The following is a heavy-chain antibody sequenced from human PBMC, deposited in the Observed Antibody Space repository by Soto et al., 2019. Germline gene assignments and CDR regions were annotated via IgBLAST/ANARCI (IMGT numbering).Heavy chain of an antibody. CDR2: IYYSGNT. CDR1: GGSISSGGSY. D-gene: IGHD2-2*01. V-gene: IGHV4-30-4*01. J-gene: IGHJ4*02. CDR3: VRYCSTTKCPFDY. Sequence: TLSLTCTVSGGSISSGGSYWGWIRQPPGKGLEWIGYIYYSGNTYFNPSLKSRVTLSVDTSKNQSSLNLSSVTAADTAVYYCVRYCSTTKCPFDYWGQGTLVTVSS.